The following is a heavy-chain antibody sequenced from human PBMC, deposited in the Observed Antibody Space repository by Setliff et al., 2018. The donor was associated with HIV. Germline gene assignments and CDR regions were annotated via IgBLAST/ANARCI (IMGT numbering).Heavy chain of an antibody. Sequence: SETLSLTCTVSGGSISSGSYYWSWIRQPAGKELEWIGHIYTSGSTTYNASLKSRVNISVDTSKNQFSLKLSSVTAADTAVYYCATVRVDHNWFDPWGQGTLVTVSS. CDR3: ATVRVDHNWFDP. J-gene: IGHJ5*02. CDR2: IYTSGST. V-gene: IGHV4-61*09. CDR1: GGSISSGSYY.